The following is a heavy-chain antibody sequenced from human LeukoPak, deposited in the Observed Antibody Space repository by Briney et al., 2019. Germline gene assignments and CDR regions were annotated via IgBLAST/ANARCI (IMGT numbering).Heavy chain of an antibody. V-gene: IGHV1-69*05. Sequence: SVKVSCKASGGTFSSYAISWVRQAPGQGLEWMGGIIPIFGTANYAQKFQGRVTMTRNTSISTAYMELSSLRSEDTAVYYCARGRVRGVITYNWFDPWGQGTLVTVSS. CDR3: ARGRVRGVITYNWFDP. D-gene: IGHD3-10*01. CDR1: GGTFSSYA. J-gene: IGHJ5*02. CDR2: IIPIFGTA.